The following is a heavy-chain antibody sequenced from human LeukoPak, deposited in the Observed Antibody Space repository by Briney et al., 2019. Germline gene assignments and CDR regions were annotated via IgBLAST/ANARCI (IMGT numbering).Heavy chain of an antibody. Sequence: SETLSLTCAVSAGSISSTNWWSWVRQPPGKGREWSGAIYDTRSTNYNPSLQSRVTISVDKSKNHFSRNLSSVTAADTAVYYCARRYVGGSGSYFRLLDQWGQGTLVTVSS. J-gene: IGHJ4*02. D-gene: IGHD3-10*01. CDR3: ARRYVGGSGSYFRLLDQ. CDR1: AGSISSTNW. CDR2: IYDTRST. V-gene: IGHV4-4*02.